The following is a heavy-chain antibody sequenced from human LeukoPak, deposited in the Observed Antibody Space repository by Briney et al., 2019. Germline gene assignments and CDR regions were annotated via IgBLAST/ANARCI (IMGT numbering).Heavy chain of an antibody. J-gene: IGHJ4*02. Sequence: GGSLRLSCVASGLTLSNFWMAWVRQAPGKGLEWVATINQDGGEKYYVDSVKGRFIISRDNAKNSVYLQMDSLRVEETAVYSCVRGHLWLENWGQGTLVTVSS. CDR3: VRGHLWLEN. CDR1: GLTLSNFW. CDR2: INQDGGEK. D-gene: IGHD3-3*02. V-gene: IGHV3-7*03.